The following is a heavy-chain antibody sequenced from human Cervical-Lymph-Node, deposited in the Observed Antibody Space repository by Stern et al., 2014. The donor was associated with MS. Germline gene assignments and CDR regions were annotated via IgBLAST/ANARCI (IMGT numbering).Heavy chain of an antibody. CDR3: ARDREDPYYYYGMDV. CDR1: GFTFSSYS. J-gene: IGHJ6*02. D-gene: IGHD2-15*01. Sequence: EDQLVESGGGLVKPGGSLRLSCAASGFTFSSYSMNWVRQAPGKGLEWVSSISSSSSYIYYADSVKGRFTISRDNAKNSLYLQMNSLRAEDTAVYYCARDREDPYYYYGMDVWGQGTTVTVSS. V-gene: IGHV3-21*01. CDR2: ISSSSSYI.